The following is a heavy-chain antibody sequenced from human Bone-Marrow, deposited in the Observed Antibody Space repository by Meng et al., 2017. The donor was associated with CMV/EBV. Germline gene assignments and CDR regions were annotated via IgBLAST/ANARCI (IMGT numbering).Heavy chain of an antibody. V-gene: IGHV1-8*01. CDR2: MNPNSGNT. Sequence: ASVKVSCKASGYTFTSYDINWVRQATGQGLEWMGWMNPNSGNTGYAQKFQGRVTMTRNTSISTAYMELRSLRSDDTVVYYCARLGRWLQPGDYFDYWGQGTLVTVSS. D-gene: IGHD5-24*01. CDR1: GYTFTSYD. J-gene: IGHJ4*02. CDR3: ARLGRWLQPGDYFDY.